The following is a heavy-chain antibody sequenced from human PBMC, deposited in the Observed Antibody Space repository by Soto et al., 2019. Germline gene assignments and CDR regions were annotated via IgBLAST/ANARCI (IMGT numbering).Heavy chain of an antibody. D-gene: IGHD6-19*01. V-gene: IGHV4-59*01. CDR3: ARDVGIAVAPWDWFDP. Sequence: SETLSLTCTVSGGSISSYYWSWIRQPPGKGLEWIGYIYYSGSTNYNPSLKSRVTISVDTSKNQFSLKLSSVTAADTAVYYCARDVGIAVAPWDWFDPWGQGTLVTVSS. CDR2: IYYSGST. J-gene: IGHJ5*02. CDR1: GGSISSYY.